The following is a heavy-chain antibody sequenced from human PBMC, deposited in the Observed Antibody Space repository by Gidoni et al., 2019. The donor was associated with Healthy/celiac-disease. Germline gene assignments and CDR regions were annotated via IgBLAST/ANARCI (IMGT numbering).Heavy chain of an antibody. CDR2: ISYDGSNK. J-gene: IGHJ1*01. CDR3: AKDRTWGSPGEYFQH. Sequence: QVQLVESGGGVVQPGRSLRLSCAASGFTFSSYGMHWVRQAPGKGLEWVAVISYDGSNKYYADSVKGRFTISRDNSKNTLYLQMNSLRAEDTAVYYCAKDRTWGSPGEYFQHWGQGTLVTVSS. CDR1: GFTFSSYG. D-gene: IGHD7-27*01. V-gene: IGHV3-30*18.